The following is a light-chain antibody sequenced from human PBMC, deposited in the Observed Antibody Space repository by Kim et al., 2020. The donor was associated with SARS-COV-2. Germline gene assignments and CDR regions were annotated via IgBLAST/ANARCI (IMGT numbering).Light chain of an antibody. J-gene: IGKJ5*01. CDR1: QDIRND. CDR2: GAS. V-gene: IGKV1-17*01. CDR3: LQHNTYPIT. Sequence: ASVADSVTTTSRASQDIRNDLGWYQQNPGRAPKRLIYGASSLQSGVPSRFSGSGSGTEFTLTISSLHPEDFATYFCLQHNTYPITFGQGTRLEIK.